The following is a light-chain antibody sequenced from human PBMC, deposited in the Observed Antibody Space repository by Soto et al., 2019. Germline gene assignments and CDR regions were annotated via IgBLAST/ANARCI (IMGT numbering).Light chain of an antibody. CDR3: QQRSNLPPKLT. Sequence: EIVLTQSPATLSLSPGERATLSCRASQSVSSYLAWYQQKPGQAPRLLIYDASNRATGIPARFSGSGSGTDFPLTISSLEPEDFAVYYCQQRSNLPPKLTFGGGTKVEIK. CDR1: QSVSSY. V-gene: IGKV3-11*01. CDR2: DAS. J-gene: IGKJ4*01.